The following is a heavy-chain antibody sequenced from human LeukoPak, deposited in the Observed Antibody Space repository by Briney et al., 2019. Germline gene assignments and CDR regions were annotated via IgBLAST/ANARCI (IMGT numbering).Heavy chain of an antibody. CDR3: ARVGDWNDLVY. V-gene: IGHV4-59*01. D-gene: IGHD1-1*01. Sequence: SETLSHTCTVSGGSIINYWWSWIRQSPGKGLEWIGYIHYTGSTNYNPSLKSRATISVDTSKKQFSLKVTSVTAADTAVYYCARVGDWNDLVYWGQGTLVIVSS. J-gene: IGHJ4*02. CDR1: GGSIINYW. CDR2: IHYTGST.